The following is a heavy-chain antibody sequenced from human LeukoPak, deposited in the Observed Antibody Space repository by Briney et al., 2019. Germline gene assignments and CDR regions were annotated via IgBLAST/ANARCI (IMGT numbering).Heavy chain of an antibody. CDR3: ARGLVGTHYYDSSGSFDY. J-gene: IGHJ4*02. CDR1: GGTFSSYA. CDR2: TIPILGIA. V-gene: IGHV1-69*04. D-gene: IGHD3-22*01. Sequence: ASVKVSCKASGGTFSSYAISWVRQAPGQGLEWMGRTIPILGIANYAQKFQGRVTITADKSTSTAYMELSSLRSEDTAVYYCARGLVGTHYYDSSGSFDYWGQGTLVTVSS.